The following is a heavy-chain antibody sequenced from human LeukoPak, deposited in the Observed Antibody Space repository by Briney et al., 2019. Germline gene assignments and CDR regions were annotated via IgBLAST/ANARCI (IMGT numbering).Heavy chain of an antibody. Sequence: GGSLRLSCAASRFTFSNYWMHWVRQAPGKGLVWVSRIYNDGSSTSYADSVKGRFTISRDNAKNSLYLQMNSLRAEDTAVYYCARGEYGSGSYYILFDYWGQGTLVTVSS. CDR2: IYNDGSST. J-gene: IGHJ4*02. V-gene: IGHV3-74*01. CDR1: RFTFSNYW. D-gene: IGHD3-10*01. CDR3: ARGEYGSGSYYILFDY.